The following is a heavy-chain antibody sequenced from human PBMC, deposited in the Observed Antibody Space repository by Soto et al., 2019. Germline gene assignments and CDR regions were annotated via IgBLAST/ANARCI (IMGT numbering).Heavy chain of an antibody. CDR2: IYYSGST. CDR1: GGSISTGGYY. D-gene: IGHD4-17*01. Sequence: QVQLQESGPGLVKPSQTLSLTCTVSGGSISTGGYYWTWIRQHPGKGLEWIGYIYYSGSTYYNPSLKSRVTISVDTSKNQFSLKLSSVAAADTAVYYCARGLSVTLFDNWGQGPLVTVSS. J-gene: IGHJ4*02. V-gene: IGHV4-31*03. CDR3: ARGLSVTLFDN.